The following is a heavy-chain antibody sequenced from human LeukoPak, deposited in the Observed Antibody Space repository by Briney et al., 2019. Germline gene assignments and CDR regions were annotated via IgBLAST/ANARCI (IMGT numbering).Heavy chain of an antibody. D-gene: IGHD2-8*01. CDR3: ARGFRNGPFDC. Sequence: GGSLRLSCEASGFTFDDYGMSWVRQPPGKGLEWVSGINRNGGSTDYADSVKGRFTISRDNAKNSNFLQMNSLRVEDTALYYCARGFRNGPFDCWGQGTLGTVSS. CDR1: GFTFDDYG. J-gene: IGHJ4*02. CDR2: INRNGGST. V-gene: IGHV3-20*04.